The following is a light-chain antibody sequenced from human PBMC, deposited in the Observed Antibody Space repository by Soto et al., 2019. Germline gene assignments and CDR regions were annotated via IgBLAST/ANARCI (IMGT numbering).Light chain of an antibody. CDR1: QSVSSTY. V-gene: IGKV3D-20*02. CDR2: GAS. Sequence: EIVLTHSPGTLSLSPCERATLSFSASQSVSSTYLIWYQRKPGQAPRLLIYGASTRATGVPDRFSGSGSGTEFTLTISSLQPEDFAIYYCQQRDYWQVTFGQGTRLEIK. CDR3: QQRDYWQVT. J-gene: IGKJ5*01.